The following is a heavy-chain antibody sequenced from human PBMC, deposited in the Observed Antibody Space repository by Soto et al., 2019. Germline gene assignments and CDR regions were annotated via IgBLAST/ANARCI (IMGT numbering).Heavy chain of an antibody. J-gene: IGHJ4*02. D-gene: IGHD1-1*01. CDR3: TRDQGANWKLDY. V-gene: IGHV3-49*04. CDR2: IRSKAYGGTT. CDR1: GFTFGDYA. Sequence: GGSLRLSCTASGFTFGDYAMSWVRQAPGKGLEWVGFIRSKAYGGTTEYAASVKGRFTISRDDSKSIAYLQMNSLKTEDTAVYYCTRDQGANWKLDYWGQGTLVTVSS.